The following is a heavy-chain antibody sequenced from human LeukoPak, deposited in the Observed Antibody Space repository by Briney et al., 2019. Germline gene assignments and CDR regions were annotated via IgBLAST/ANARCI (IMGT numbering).Heavy chain of an antibody. D-gene: IGHD6-13*01. J-gene: IGHJ5*02. CDR3: ARQGIAAARARRGGKWSDP. Sequence: PGGSLRLSCTGSGYSFTIYWIGWVRQMPGKGLEWVGIIYPGDSDTRYSPSFQGQVTISADKSINTAYLQWSSLQASDTAMYYCARQGIAAARARRGGKWSDPWGEGTLVTVSS. V-gene: IGHV5-51*01. CDR2: IYPGDSDT. CDR1: GYSFTIYW.